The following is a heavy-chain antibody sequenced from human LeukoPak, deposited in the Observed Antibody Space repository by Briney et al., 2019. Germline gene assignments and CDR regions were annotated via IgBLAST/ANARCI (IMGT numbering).Heavy chain of an antibody. Sequence: SETLSLTCTVSGASISSYSWSWIRQPAGKGLEWLGRIYTSGSTNYNPSLKSRVTMSVDTSKNQFSLKLSSVTAADTAVYYCARVGQQLVRYYYYYMDVWGKGTTVTVSS. V-gene: IGHV4-4*07. J-gene: IGHJ6*03. D-gene: IGHD6-13*01. CDR3: ARVGQQLVRYYYYYMDV. CDR2: IYTSGST. CDR1: GASISSYS.